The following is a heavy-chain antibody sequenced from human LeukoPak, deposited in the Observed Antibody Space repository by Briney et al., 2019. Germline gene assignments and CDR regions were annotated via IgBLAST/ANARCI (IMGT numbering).Heavy chain of an antibody. CDR2: IYYSGST. CDR3: ARDSIVSAYNWFDP. CDR1: GGSISSYY. Sequence: PSETLSLTCTVSGGSISSYYWSWIRQPPGKGLEWIGYIYYSGSTNYNPSLKSRVTISVDTSKNQFSLKLSSVTAADTAVYYCARDSIVSAYNWFDPWGQGTLVTVSS. J-gene: IGHJ5*02. V-gene: IGHV4-59*12. D-gene: IGHD3-22*01.